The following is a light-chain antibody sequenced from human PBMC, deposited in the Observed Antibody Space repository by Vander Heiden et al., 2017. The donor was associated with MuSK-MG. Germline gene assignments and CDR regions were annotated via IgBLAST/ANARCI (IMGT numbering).Light chain of an antibody. CDR3: QQYNSYSPT. CDR2: KAS. CDR1: QSISSW. J-gene: IGKJ1*01. V-gene: IGKV1-5*03. Sequence: DFEMPQSPSTLSASVGDRVTMTCRASQSISSWLAWYQQKPEKAPKLLIYKASSLESGVPSRFSGGGSGTEFTLTISSLQPDDFATYYCQQYNSYSPTFGQGTKLEIK.